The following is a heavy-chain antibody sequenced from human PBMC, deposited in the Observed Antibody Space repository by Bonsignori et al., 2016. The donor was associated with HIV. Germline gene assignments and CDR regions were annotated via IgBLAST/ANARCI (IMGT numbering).Heavy chain of an antibody. V-gene: IGHV3-21*01. Sequence: EVQLVESGGGLVKPGGSLRLSCAASGFTLSSYSMNWVRQAPGKGLEWVSSISTGSTYIYYADSVKGRFTTSRDNANSSLYLQLNSLRAEDTAVYYCARAMGYYYDSCDYVGPGTLVT. D-gene: IGHD3-22*01. CDR1: GFTLSSYS. J-gene: IGHJ4*03. CDR3: ARAMGYYYDSCDY. CDR2: ISTGSTYI.